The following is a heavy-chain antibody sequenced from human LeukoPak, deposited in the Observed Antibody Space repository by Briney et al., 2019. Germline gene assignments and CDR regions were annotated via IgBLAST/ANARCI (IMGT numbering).Heavy chain of an antibody. CDR2: ISYDGINK. CDR3: ASLYGDYPDY. Sequence: GRSLRLPCAASGFTFSSFGMHWVRQAPGKGLEWVAVISYDGINKYYADSVKGRFTISRDNSKSTLYLQMSSLRAEDTAVYYCASLYGDYPDYWGQGTLVTVSS. J-gene: IGHJ4*02. CDR1: GFTFSSFG. V-gene: IGHV3-30*03. D-gene: IGHD4-17*01.